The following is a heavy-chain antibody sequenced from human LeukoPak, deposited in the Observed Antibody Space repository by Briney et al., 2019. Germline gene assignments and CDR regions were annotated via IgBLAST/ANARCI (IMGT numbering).Heavy chain of an antibody. D-gene: IGHD6-13*01. CDR3: VRDRHDPWYSSSWHYGMDV. Sequence: GGSLRLSCAASGLTSSGHWMSWVRQAPGKGLEGVANIKQEGSEKYYVDSVKGRFNISRDNAKNSLYLQMNSLRAEDTAVYFCVRDRHDPWYSSSWHYGMDVWGQGTTVTVSS. CDR1: GLTSSGHW. V-gene: IGHV3-7*01. CDR2: IKQEGSEK. J-gene: IGHJ6*02.